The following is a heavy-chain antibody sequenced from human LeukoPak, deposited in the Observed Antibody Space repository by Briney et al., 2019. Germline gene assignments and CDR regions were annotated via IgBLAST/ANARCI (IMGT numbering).Heavy chain of an antibody. CDR3: AREGYYYDSSGSLDY. Sequence: SETLSLTCAVYGGSFSGYYWSWIRQPPGKGLEWIGEINHSGSTNYNPSLKSRVTISVDTSKNQFSLKLSSVTAADTAVYYCAREGYYYDSSGSLDYWGQGTLVTVSS. CDR1: GGSFSGYY. V-gene: IGHV4-34*01. J-gene: IGHJ4*02. D-gene: IGHD3-22*01. CDR2: INHSGST.